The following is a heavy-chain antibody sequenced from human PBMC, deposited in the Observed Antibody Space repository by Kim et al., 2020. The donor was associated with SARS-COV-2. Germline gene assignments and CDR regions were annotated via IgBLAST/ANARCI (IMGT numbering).Heavy chain of an antibody. J-gene: IGHJ4*02. CDR2: ISYDGRNE. CDR1: GFTFNTYA. V-gene: IGHV3-30*04. CDR3: AREADAYNFFDY. D-gene: IGHD3-3*01. Sequence: GGSLRLSCAASGFTFNTYAMHWVRQDPGKGLEWVAVISYDGRNEYYGDSVKGRFTVSRDNSKNTLSLQMNSLRAEDTAVYYCAREADAYNFFDYWGQGTPVTVSS.